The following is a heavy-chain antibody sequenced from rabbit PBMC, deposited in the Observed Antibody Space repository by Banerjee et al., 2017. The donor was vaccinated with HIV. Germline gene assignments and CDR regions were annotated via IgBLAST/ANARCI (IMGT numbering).Heavy chain of an antibody. J-gene: IGHJ3*01. D-gene: IGHD4-2*01. Sequence: QEQLEESGGDLVKPGASLTLTCTASGFSFSSGYDMCWVRQAPGKGLEWIGYIYAGSGNTWYANWVNGRFTISKTSSTTVTLQLNSLTAADTATYFCARGDAGSSWGLDLWGPGTLVTVS. CDR2: IYAGSGNT. CDR3: ARGDAGSSWGLDL. CDR1: GFSFSSGYD. V-gene: IGHV1S45*01.